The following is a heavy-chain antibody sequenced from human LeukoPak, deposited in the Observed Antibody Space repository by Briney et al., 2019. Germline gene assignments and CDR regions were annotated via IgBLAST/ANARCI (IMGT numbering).Heavy chain of an antibody. Sequence: ASVKVSCKASGYTFTSYGISWVRRAPGQGLEWMGWISAYNGNTNYAQKLQGRVTMTTDTSTSTAYMELRSLRSDDTAVYYCARDGDYYDSSGYYHWGQGTLVTVSS. CDR3: ARDGDYYDSSGYYH. V-gene: IGHV1-18*01. J-gene: IGHJ5*02. CDR1: GYTFTSYG. D-gene: IGHD3-22*01. CDR2: ISAYNGNT.